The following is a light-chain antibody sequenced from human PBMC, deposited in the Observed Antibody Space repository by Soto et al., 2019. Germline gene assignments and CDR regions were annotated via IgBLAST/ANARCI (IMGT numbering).Light chain of an antibody. CDR1: QSVSSSY. CDR2: GAS. V-gene: IGKV3-20*01. Sequence: EIVLTQSPGTLSLSPGERATLSCRASQSVSSSYLAWYQQKPGQAPRLLIYGASSRATGIPDRFSGSGSGTDFTLTISRLEPGDFAVYYCQQYKTFGQGTKVDIK. CDR3: QQYKT. J-gene: IGKJ1*01.